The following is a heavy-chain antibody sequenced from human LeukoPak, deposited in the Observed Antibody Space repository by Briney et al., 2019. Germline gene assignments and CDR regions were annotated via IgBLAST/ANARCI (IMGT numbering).Heavy chain of an antibody. CDR1: GLTFSSYR. V-gene: IGHV3-21*01. J-gene: IGHJ3*02. CDR2: ISSSGNYI. CDR3: AREAAVQTAFDI. D-gene: IGHD6-13*01. Sequence: GGSLRLSCAASGLTFSSYRMSWVRPAPGKGLEWVSSISSSGNYIYYADSVKGRFTISRDNAKNSLYLQMNSLRDEDTAVYYCAREAAVQTAFDIWGQGTMVTVSS.